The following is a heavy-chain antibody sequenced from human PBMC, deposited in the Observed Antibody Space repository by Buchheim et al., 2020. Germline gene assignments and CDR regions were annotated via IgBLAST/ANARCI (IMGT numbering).Heavy chain of an antibody. CDR3: ARSFGYCTDGVCRLFDY. D-gene: IGHD2-8*01. Sequence: EVQLVQSGAEVKRPGESLKISCKGSGYSFTTYSIGWVRQMPEKGLEWIGMIYPGDSDIRYSPSFQGQVTISADKSFSTAYLQWSSLKASDSAMYYCARSFGYCTDGVCRLFDYWGQGT. CDR2: IYPGDSDI. V-gene: IGHV5-51*01. CDR1: GYSFTTYS. J-gene: IGHJ4*02.